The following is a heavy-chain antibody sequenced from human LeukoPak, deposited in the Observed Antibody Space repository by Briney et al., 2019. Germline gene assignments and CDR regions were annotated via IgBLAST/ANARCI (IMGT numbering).Heavy chain of an antibody. CDR2: INPNSGGT. V-gene: IGHV1-2*04. Sequence: ASVKVSCKASGYTFTGYYMHWVRQAPGQGLEWMGWINPNSGGTNYAQKFQGWVTMTRDTSISTAYMELSRLRSDDTAVYYCARSGVGRYVAFDIWGQGTMVTVSS. D-gene: IGHD3-16*01. CDR3: ARSGVGRYVAFDI. CDR1: GYTFTGYY. J-gene: IGHJ3*02.